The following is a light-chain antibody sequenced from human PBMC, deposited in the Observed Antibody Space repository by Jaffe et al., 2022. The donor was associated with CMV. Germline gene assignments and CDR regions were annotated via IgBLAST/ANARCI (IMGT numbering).Light chain of an antibody. CDR3: QHYGSSGSP. Sequence: IVLTQSPATVSLSPGERATLSCRASQSVTSTYLGWYQQKPGRPPSLLIYGASVRSPGTPDRFTGSGSGTDFTLTISRLEPEDFAVYYCQHYGSSGSPFGQGTKLEIK. V-gene: IGKV3-20*01. CDR1: QSVTSTY. CDR2: GAS. J-gene: IGKJ2*01.